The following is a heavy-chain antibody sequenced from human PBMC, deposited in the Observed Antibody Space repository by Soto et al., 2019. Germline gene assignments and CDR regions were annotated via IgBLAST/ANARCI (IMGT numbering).Heavy chain of an antibody. CDR1: GFTFSTYW. Sequence: GGSLRLSCAASGFTFSTYWMTWVRQAPGRGLEWVSYISDSSSTIHYADSVKGRFTISRDNAKNSLYLQMNGLRAEDTAVYYCARDDYPYYDDSSGYHFDYWGQGALVTVSS. CDR3: ARDDYPYYDDSSGYHFDY. V-gene: IGHV3-48*01. CDR2: ISDSSSTI. D-gene: IGHD3-22*01. J-gene: IGHJ4*02.